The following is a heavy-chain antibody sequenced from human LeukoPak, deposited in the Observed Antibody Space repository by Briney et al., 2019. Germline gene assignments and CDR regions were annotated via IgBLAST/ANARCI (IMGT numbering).Heavy chain of an antibody. D-gene: IGHD6-13*01. CDR2: INHSGST. Sequence: SETLSLTCAVYGGSFSSYYWSWIHQPPGRGLEWIGEINHSGSTNYNPSLKSRVTISVDTSKNQFSLKLSSVTAADTAVYYCARKGVAAARHNWFDPWGQGTLVTVSS. CDR1: GGSFSSYY. J-gene: IGHJ5*02. V-gene: IGHV4-34*01. CDR3: ARKGVAAARHNWFDP.